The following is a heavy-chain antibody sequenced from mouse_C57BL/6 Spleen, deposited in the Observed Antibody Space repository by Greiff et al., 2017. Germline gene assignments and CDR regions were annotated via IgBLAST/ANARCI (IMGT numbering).Heavy chain of an antibody. CDR1: GFTFSSYA. D-gene: IGHD1-1*01. CDR2: ISDGGSYT. CDR3: ARRNYYGSLGAMDY. J-gene: IGHJ4*01. V-gene: IGHV5-4*01. Sequence: DVHLVESGGGLVKPGGSLKLSCAASGFTFSSYAMSWVRQTPEKRLEWVATISDGGSYTYYPDNVKGRFTISRDNAKNNLYLQMSHLKSEDTAMYYCARRNYYGSLGAMDYWGQGTSVTVSS.